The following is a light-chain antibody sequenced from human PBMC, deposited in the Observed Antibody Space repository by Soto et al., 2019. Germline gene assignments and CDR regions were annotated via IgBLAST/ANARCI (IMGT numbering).Light chain of an antibody. CDR3: QQYVTDPWT. Sequence: IVLTQSPGTLSLSPGERATLSCRASQRVISSYLAWFQQRPGRAPRLLIYGASKRATDIPDRFTGSGSGTDFALTISRLEPDDFAVYYCQQYVTDPWTFGQGTKVEIK. CDR2: GAS. J-gene: IGKJ1*01. CDR1: QRVISSY. V-gene: IGKV3-20*01.